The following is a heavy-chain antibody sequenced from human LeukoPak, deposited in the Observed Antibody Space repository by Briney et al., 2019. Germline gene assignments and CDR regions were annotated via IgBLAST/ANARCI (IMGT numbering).Heavy chain of an antibody. V-gene: IGHV4-4*07. CDR2: IYTSGST. Sequence: SETLSLTCTVSGGSISSYYWSWIRQPAGKGLEWIGRIYTSGSTNYNPSLKSRVTMSVDTSKNQFSLKLSSVTAADTAVYYCARGIVVVPAAMSGDYYYYGMDVWGQGTTVTVSS. CDR3: ARGIVVVPAAMSGDYYYYGMDV. D-gene: IGHD2-2*01. J-gene: IGHJ6*02. CDR1: GGSISSYY.